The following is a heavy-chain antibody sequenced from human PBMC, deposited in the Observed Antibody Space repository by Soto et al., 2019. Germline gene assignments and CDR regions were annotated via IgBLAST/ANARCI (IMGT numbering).Heavy chain of an antibody. J-gene: IGHJ4*02. V-gene: IGHV1-69*08. CDR3: ARDSPIGSTFSGYDAIDY. Sequence: QVQLEQSGAEVKKPGSSVKVSCKASGGPFSNDIITWVRQAPGQGLEWMGRIIPLLSTSTYAQKFQGRLTITADRSTGTAYMGLNSLRSEDTAVYYCARDSPIGSTFSGYDAIDYWGQGTRITVSS. CDR2: IIPLLSTS. CDR1: GGPFSNDI. D-gene: IGHD5-12*01.